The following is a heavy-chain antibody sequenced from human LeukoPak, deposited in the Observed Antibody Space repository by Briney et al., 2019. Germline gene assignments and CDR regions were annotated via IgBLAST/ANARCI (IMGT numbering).Heavy chain of an antibody. V-gene: IGHV4-39*01. CDR2: IYYGGET. J-gene: IGHJ6*02. CDR1: GDSISSTYYY. D-gene: IGHD1-26*01. CDR3: ARRSHCDVGSCPPV. Sequence: PSETLSLTCTVSGDSISSTYYYWVWIRQPPGKGLEWIGSIYYGGETYYNPSLRSRVTISSDTSKNQFSLSLNSVTATDTAVYYCARRSHCDVGSCPPVWGQGTTVTVSS.